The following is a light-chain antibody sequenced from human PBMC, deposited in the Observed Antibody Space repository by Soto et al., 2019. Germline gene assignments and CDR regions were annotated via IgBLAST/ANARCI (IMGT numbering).Light chain of an antibody. CDR3: QQYGSSPSS. Sequence: EIVLTQSPGILSLSPGERATLSCRASQSVRSDDLAWYQQRPGQAPRFLLYVASYRAPGIPDRFLGSGSGKDFTLTLSSLEPEDFAVYFCQQYGSSPSSFGQGTKVEI. V-gene: IGKV3-20*01. CDR1: QSVRSDD. CDR2: VAS. J-gene: IGKJ1*01.